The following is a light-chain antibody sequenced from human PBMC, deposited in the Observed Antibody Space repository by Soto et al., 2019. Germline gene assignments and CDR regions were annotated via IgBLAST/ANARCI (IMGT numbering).Light chain of an antibody. CDR2: GAS. CDR1: QSVSSSY. J-gene: IGKJ2*01. CDR3: QQYDTSIWAYT. Sequence: EVVLTQSPVTLSLSPGERATLSCRASQSVSSSYLAWYQQKPGQAHRLLIYGASSRATGIPDRFSGSGSGTDFTLTISRLEPEDFAVYYCQQYDTSIWAYTFGQGTKLEI. V-gene: IGKV3-20*01.